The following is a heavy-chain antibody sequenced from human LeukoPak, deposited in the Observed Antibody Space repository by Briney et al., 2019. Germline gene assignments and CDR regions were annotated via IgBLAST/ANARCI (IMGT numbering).Heavy chain of an antibody. J-gene: IGHJ4*02. Sequence: KSSETLSLTCTVSGGSISSGSYYWSWIRQPPGKGLEWIGSIYYSGSTYYNPSLKSRVTISVDTSKNQFSLKLSSVTAADTAVYYCARDDHGYGDYLFDYWGQGTLVTVSS. V-gene: IGHV4-39*02. CDR2: IYYSGST. CDR1: GGSISSGSYY. CDR3: ARDDHGYGDYLFDY. D-gene: IGHD4-17*01.